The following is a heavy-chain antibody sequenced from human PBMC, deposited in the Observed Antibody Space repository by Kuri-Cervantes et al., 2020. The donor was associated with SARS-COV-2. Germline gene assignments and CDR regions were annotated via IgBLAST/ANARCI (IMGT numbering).Heavy chain of an antibody. CDR1: GYTFTSYY. Sequence: ASVKVSCKASGYTFTSYYMHWVRQAPGQGLEWMGIINPSGGSTSYAQKFQGRVTITADKSTSTAYMELSSLRSEDTAVYYCAREGLGGVGAFDIWGQGTMVTVSS. J-gene: IGHJ3*02. CDR3: AREGLGGVGAFDI. D-gene: IGHD3-16*01. CDR2: INPSGGST. V-gene: IGHV1-46*01.